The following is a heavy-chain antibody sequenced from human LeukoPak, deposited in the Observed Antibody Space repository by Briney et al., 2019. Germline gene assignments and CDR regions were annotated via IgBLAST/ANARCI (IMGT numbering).Heavy chain of an antibody. CDR2: IYYSGST. D-gene: IGHD6-13*01. J-gene: IGHJ4*02. CDR3: ARHEYSSSPFDY. Sequence: SETLSLTCTVSGGSISGSSYYWGWIRQPPGKGLEWIGSIYYSGSTYYNPSLKSRVTISVDTSKNQFSLKLSSVTAADTAVYYCARHEYSSSPFDYWGQGTLVTVSS. CDR1: GGSISGSSYY. V-gene: IGHV4-39*01.